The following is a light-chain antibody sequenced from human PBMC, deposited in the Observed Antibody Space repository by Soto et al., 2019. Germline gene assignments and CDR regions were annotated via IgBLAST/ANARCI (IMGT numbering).Light chain of an antibody. J-gene: IGKJ1*01. Sequence: EVVLTQSPGTLSLSPGERATLSCRASQSVSISYLAWYQQKPGQAPRLLIYGASSRATGIPDRFRGSGSGTDFTLTISRLEPGDFAVYYCQQYGSSTWTLGQGTKVDTK. CDR3: QQYGSSTWT. V-gene: IGKV3-20*01. CDR1: QSVSISY. CDR2: GAS.